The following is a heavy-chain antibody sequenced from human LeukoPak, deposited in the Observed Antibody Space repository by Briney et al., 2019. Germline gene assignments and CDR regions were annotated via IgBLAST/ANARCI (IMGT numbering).Heavy chain of an antibody. CDR2: ISWNSGSI. CDR3: AKGSSTTCPCYRDH. D-gene: IGHD2-2*01. V-gene: IGHV3-9*01. CDR1: GFTFDDYA. Sequence: PGGSLRLSCAASGFTFDDYAMHWVRQAPGKGLEWVSGISWNSGSIGYADSVKGRFTISRDNAKNSLYLQMNSLRAEDTAVYYCAKGSSTTCPCYRDHWGQGTLVTVSS. J-gene: IGHJ4*02.